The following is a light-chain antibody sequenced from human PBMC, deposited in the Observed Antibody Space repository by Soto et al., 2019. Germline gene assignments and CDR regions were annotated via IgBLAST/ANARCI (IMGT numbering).Light chain of an antibody. J-gene: IGKJ1*01. CDR1: QSIINH. CDR2: AAS. V-gene: IGKV1-39*01. Sequence: DIQMTQSPSSLSASVRDRIAITCRASQSIINHLNWYQQKPGKGPNLLIYAASSLQRGVPSRFSGSGSGRDFVLTISSLQPEDSATYYCQQSYGTPWTFGQGTKVDI. CDR3: QQSYGTPWT.